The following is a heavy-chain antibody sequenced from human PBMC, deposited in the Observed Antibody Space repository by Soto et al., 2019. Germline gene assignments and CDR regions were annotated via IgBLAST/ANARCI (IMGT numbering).Heavy chain of an antibody. Sequence: SSETLPLTCAVYGGSFSGYYWTWIRQPPGTGLEWIGEINHSGSTNYNPSLKSRVTISVDTSRNQFSLKLSSVTAADTAVYYCARDGYENWFDPWGQGTLVTDSS. J-gene: IGHJ5*01. D-gene: IGHD5-12*01. V-gene: IGHV4-34*01. CDR2: INHSGST. CDR1: GGSFSGYY. CDR3: ARDGYENWFDP.